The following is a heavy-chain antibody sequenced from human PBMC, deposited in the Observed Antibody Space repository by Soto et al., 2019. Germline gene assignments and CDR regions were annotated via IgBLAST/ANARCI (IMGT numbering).Heavy chain of an antibody. CDR2: ITAGGGTT. J-gene: IGHJ4*02. D-gene: IGHD2-2*01. V-gene: IGHV3-23*01. CDR1: GFTFGNYA. Sequence: EVQLLESGGGLVQPGGSLRLSCSASGFTFGNYAMRWVRQAPGKGLEWVSGITAGGGTTDYADSVKGRFTISSDNSKNTLYVQMSSLRVEDTAVYYCAKADRGYGSTWFMFASWGQGRRVTVS. CDR3: AKADRGYGSTWFMFAS.